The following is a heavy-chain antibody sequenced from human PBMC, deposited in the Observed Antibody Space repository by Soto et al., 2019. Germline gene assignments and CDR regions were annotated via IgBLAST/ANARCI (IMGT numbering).Heavy chain of an antibody. V-gene: IGHV1-3*01. CDR1: GYTFTSYA. CDR2: INAGNGNT. CDR3: AREPYSSGWYEFDY. J-gene: IGHJ4*02. D-gene: IGHD6-19*01. Sequence: GASVKVSCKASGYTFTSYAMHWVRQAPGQRLEWMGGINAGNGNTKYSQKLQGRVTITRDTSASTAYMELSSLRSEDTAVYYCAREPYSSGWYEFDYWGQGTLVTVSS.